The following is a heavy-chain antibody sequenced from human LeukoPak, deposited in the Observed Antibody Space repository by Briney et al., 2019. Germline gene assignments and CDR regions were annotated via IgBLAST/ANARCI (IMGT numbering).Heavy chain of an antibody. CDR3: AKSTGYSSNYYYYGMDV. V-gene: IGHV3-30*18. J-gene: IGHJ6*02. D-gene: IGHD6-13*01. CDR2: ISYDGSNK. Sequence: GGSLRLSCAASGFTFSSYGMHWVRQAPGKGLEWVAVISYDGSNKYYADSVKGRFTISRDDSKNTLYLQMNSLRAEDTAVYYCAKSTGYSSNYYYYGMDVWGQGTTVTVSS. CDR1: GFTFSSYG.